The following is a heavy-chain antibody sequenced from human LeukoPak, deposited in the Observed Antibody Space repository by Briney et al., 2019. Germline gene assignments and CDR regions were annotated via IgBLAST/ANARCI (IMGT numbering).Heavy chain of an antibody. CDR3: ARARKYNWNDFLRVQYYYGMDV. CDR1: GGSFSGYY. D-gene: IGHD1-20*01. CDR2: INHSGST. V-gene: IGHV4-34*01. J-gene: IGHJ6*02. Sequence: SETLSLTCAVYGGSFSGYYWSWNRQPPGKGLEWIGEINHSGSTNYNPSLKSRVTISVDTSKNQFSLKLSSVTAADTAVYYCARARKYNWNDFLRVQYYYGMDVWGQGTTVTVSS.